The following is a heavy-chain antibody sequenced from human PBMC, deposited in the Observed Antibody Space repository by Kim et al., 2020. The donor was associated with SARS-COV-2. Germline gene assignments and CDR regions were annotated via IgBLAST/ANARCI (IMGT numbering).Heavy chain of an antibody. J-gene: IGHJ4*02. CDR2: IGTAGDP. CDR1: GFTFSSYD. V-gene: IGHV3-13*05. Sequence: GGSLRLSCAASGFTFSSYDMHWVRQATGKGLEWVSAIGTAGDPYYPVSVKGRFTISRENAKNSLYLQMNSLRAGDTAVYYCAREGRYCSSTSCYYYFDYWGQGTLVTVSS. CDR3: AREGRYCSSTSCYYYFDY. D-gene: IGHD2-2*01.